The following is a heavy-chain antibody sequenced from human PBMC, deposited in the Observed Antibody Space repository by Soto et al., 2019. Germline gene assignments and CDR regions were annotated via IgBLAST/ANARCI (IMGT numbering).Heavy chain of an antibody. D-gene: IGHD5-12*01. J-gene: IGHJ4*02. CDR2: IKSKTDGGTT. CDR1: GFTFSNAW. Sequence: GSLRLSCAASGFTFSNAWMSWVRQAPGKGLEWVGRIKSKTDGGTTDYAAPVKGRFTISRDDSKNTLYLQMNTLRPEDTALYYCARAPGSDDGYDYGFSHWGLGTLVTVSS. V-gene: IGHV3-15*01. CDR3: ARAPGSDDGYDYGFSH.